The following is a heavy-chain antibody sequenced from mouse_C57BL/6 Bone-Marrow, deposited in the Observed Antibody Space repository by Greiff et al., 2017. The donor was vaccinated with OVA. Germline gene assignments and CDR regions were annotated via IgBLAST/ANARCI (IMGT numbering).Heavy chain of an antibody. CDR1: GYTFTSYG. CDR3: ARYYYGSSGFDY. D-gene: IGHD1-1*01. Sequence: VQLQQSGAELARPGASVKLSCKASGYTFTSYGISWVKQRTGQGLEWIGEIYPRSGNTYYNEKFKGKATLTADKSSSTAYMELRSLTSEDSAVYFCARYYYGSSGFDYWGQGTTLTVSS. J-gene: IGHJ2*01. CDR2: IYPRSGNT. V-gene: IGHV1-81*01.